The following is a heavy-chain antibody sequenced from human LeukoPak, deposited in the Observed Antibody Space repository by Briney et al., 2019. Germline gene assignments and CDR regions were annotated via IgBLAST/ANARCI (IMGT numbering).Heavy chain of an antibody. D-gene: IGHD2-21*02. V-gene: IGHV5-51*01. J-gene: IGHJ4*02. Sequence: NPGGSLKISCKGSGYSFTKYWIGWVRQMPGKGLEWMGIIYPGDPDTTYSPSFQGQVTISADKSISTAYLQWSSLRASDTAIYYCARRRGVTVTLNYFDYWGQGTLVTVSS. CDR2: IYPGDPDT. CDR3: ARRRGVTVTLNYFDY. CDR1: GYSFTKYW.